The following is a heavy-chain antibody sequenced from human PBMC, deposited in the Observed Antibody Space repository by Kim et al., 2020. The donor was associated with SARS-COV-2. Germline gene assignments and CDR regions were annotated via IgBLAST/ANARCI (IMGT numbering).Heavy chain of an antibody. CDR2: ISYDGSNK. CDR1: GLTFSSYG. V-gene: IGHV3-33*05. Sequence: GGSLRLSCAASGLTFSSYGMHWVRQAPGKGLEWVAVISYDGSNKYYADSVKGRFTISRDNSKNTLYLQMNSLRAEDTAVYYCATNEGVEMATIFYYGMDVWGQGTTVTVSS. J-gene: IGHJ6*02. D-gene: IGHD5-12*01. CDR3: ATNEGVEMATIFYYGMDV.